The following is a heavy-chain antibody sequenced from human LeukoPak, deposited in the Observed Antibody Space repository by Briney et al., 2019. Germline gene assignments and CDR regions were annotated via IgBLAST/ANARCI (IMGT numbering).Heavy chain of an antibody. CDR2: IYSGGTT. V-gene: IGHV3-53*01. D-gene: IGHD3-10*02. CDR3: ARASRFGERGY. CDR1: GFTFSSYA. Sequence: PGGSLRLSCAASGFTFSSYAMSWVRQAPGKGLEWVSVIYSGGTTYYADSVKGRFTISRDNSKNTLYLQMNSLRAEDTAVYYCARASRFGERGYWGQGTLVTVSS. J-gene: IGHJ4*02.